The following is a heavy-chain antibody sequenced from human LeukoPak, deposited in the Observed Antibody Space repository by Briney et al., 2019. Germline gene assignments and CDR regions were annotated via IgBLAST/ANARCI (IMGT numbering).Heavy chain of an antibody. J-gene: IGHJ4*02. CDR1: GGSINSYY. V-gene: IGHV4-59*01. D-gene: IGHD6-6*01. CDR3: VRGPPYSSSPRWAVDY. Sequence: SETLSLTCIVSGGSINSYYWSWIRQPPGKGLEWIGYIYSSGSTNYNPSLKSRVTISVDTSKNQFSLKLSSVTAADTAAYYCVRGPPYSSSPRWAVDYWGRGTLVTVSS. CDR2: IYSSGST.